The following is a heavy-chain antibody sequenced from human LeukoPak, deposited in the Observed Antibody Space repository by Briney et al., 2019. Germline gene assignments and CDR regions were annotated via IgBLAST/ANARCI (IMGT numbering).Heavy chain of an antibody. Sequence: SVKVSCKASGGTFSSYTITWVRQAPGQGLEWMGGIIPIFGSANYAQKFQGRVTITADESTSTAYMELSSLRSEDTAVYYCARGRWWFSLEYWGQGTLVTVSS. CDR2: IIPIFGSA. CDR1: GGTFSSYT. V-gene: IGHV1-69*13. CDR3: ARGRWWFSLEY. D-gene: IGHD2-15*01. J-gene: IGHJ4*02.